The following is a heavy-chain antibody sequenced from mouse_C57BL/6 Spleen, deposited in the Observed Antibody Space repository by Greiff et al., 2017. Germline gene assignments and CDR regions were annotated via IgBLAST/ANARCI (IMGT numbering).Heavy chain of an antibody. CDR3: ARGYGTKIGFAD. V-gene: IGHV1-69*01. CDR2: IDPSDSYT. J-gene: IGHJ3*01. CDR1: GYTFTSYW. D-gene: IGHD2-10*02. Sequence: QVQLQQPGAELVMPGASVKLSCKASGYTFTSYWMHWVKQRPGQGLEWIGEIDPSDSYTNYNQKFKGKSTLTVDKSSSTAYMQLSSLTSEDSAVYYCARGYGTKIGFADWGQGTLVTVSA.